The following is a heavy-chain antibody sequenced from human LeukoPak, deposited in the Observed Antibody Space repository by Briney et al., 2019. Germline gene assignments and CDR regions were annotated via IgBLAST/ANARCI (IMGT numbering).Heavy chain of an antibody. CDR3: AKDQKLGGYSSSWYHGPNDAFDI. Sequence: PPGGSLRLSCAASGFTFSSYAMSWVRQAPGKGLEWVSAISGSGGSTYYADSVNGRFTISRDNSKNTLYLQMNSLRAEDTAVYYCAKDQKLGGYSSSWYHGPNDAFDIWGQGTMVTVSS. D-gene: IGHD6-13*01. CDR2: ISGSGGST. CDR1: GFTFSSYA. V-gene: IGHV3-23*01. J-gene: IGHJ3*02.